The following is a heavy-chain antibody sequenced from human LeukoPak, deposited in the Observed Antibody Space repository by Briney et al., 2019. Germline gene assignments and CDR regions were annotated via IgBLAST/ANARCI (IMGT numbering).Heavy chain of an antibody. J-gene: IGHJ4*02. D-gene: IGHD6-13*01. V-gene: IGHV1-69*04. CDR3: AREGSSWYYFDY. CDR1: GGTFSSYA. Sequence: ASVKVSCKASGGTFSSYAISWVRQAPGQGLEWMGRIIPLFGIANYAQRFQGRVTITADKSTSTAYMELSSLRSEDTAVYYCAREGSSWYYFDYWGQGTLVTVSS. CDR2: IIPLFGIA.